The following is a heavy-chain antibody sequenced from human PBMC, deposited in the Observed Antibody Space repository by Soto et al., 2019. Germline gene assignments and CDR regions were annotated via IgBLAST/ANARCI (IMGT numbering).Heavy chain of an antibody. V-gene: IGHV4-59*12. CDR3: ASRYGPGFDY. J-gene: IGHJ4*02. CDR1: GGSISSYY. Sequence: QVQLQESGPGLVKPSETLSLTCTVSGGSISSYYWSWIRQPPGKGLEWIGYIYYSGSTNYNPSLTSRVTLSVDTSKNQFCLKPSSVPAADKAVYYCASRYGPGFDYWGQGTLVPVSS. CDR2: IYYSGST. D-gene: IGHD4-17*01.